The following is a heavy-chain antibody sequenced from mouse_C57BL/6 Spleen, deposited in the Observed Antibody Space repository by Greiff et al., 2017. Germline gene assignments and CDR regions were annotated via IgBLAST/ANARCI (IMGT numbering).Heavy chain of an antibody. V-gene: IGHV3-6*01. CDR1: GYSITSCYY. Sequence: DVKLQESGPGLVKPSQSLSLTCSVTGYSITSCYYWNLIRQFPGNKLEWMGYISYDGSNNYKPSLKTRISITRDTSKNQFFLKLNAVTTEDTATYYCARNYADYWGQGTTLTVSS. CDR2: ISYDGSN. D-gene: IGHD1-1*02. CDR3: ARNYADY. J-gene: IGHJ2*01.